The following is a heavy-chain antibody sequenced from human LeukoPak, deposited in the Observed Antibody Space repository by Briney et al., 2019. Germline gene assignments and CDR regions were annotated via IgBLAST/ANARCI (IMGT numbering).Heavy chain of an antibody. CDR2: IYPSGST. CDR1: GGSISSYY. Sequence: SETLSLTCTVSGGSISSYYWSWIRQPAGKGLEWIGRIYPSGSTNYNPSLKSRVTMSVDTSRNQFSLKLSSVTAADTAVYYCAREGGYSYGYRYYMDVWGKGTTVTVSS. V-gene: IGHV4-4*07. D-gene: IGHD5-18*01. CDR3: AREGGYSYGYRYYMDV. J-gene: IGHJ6*03.